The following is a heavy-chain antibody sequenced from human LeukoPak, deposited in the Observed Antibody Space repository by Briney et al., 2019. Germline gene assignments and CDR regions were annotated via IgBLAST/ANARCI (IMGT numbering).Heavy chain of an antibody. V-gene: IGHV1-2*02. Sequence: ASVKVSCKASRYNFIDYWIHWVRQARGQGFEWMGWINPKNGDTHYAQKFQSRVIMTRDTSTNAVYMELTHLRSDDTAVYYCTRGVLPARFDSWGQGTLVTVTS. CDR1: RYNFIDYW. J-gene: IGHJ5*01. CDR2: INPKNGDT. CDR3: TRGVLPARFDS. D-gene: IGHD3-10*01.